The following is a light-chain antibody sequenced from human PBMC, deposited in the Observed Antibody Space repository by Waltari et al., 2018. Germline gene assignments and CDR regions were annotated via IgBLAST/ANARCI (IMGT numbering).Light chain of an antibody. J-gene: IGLJ1*01. V-gene: IGLV2-14*03. CDR2: YVN. CDR1: SSDVGGYPY. Sequence: QSALTQPASVSGSPGQSITISCTGTSSDVGGYPYVSWYQHHPSKAPKLMIHYVNKRPSGVSNRFSGSKSGNTASLTISGLQAEDEADYYCSSYTTTSTFYVFGTGTKVTVL. CDR3: SSYTTTSTFYV.